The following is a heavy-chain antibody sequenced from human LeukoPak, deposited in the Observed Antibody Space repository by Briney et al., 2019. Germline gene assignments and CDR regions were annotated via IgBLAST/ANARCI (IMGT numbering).Heavy chain of an antibody. Sequence: PGGSLRLSCTASGFSFSGHWMHWARQLPGKGLVWVSRISPTGSTTSYADSVKGRFTVSRDNAKNTLYLQVNNLRAEDTAVYYCARGPNSNWSGLDFWGQGTLFTVSS. CDR2: ISPTGSTT. D-gene: IGHD6-6*01. J-gene: IGHJ4*02. CDR1: GFSFSGHW. V-gene: IGHV3-74*01. CDR3: ARGPNSNWSGLDF.